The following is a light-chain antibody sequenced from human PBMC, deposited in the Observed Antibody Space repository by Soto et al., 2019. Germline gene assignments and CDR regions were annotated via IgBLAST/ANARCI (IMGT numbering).Light chain of an antibody. Sequence: QSWLAQPPSASWSPGQSVTISCTGTSSDVGDNYVSWYQQHLGKAPKLIIYEVSQRPSGVPDRFSGSKSGNTASLTVSGLQTEDEADYYCSAYAGSNNFVFGSGTKVTVL. CDR3: SAYAGSNNFV. V-gene: IGLV2-8*01. CDR2: EVS. J-gene: IGLJ1*01. CDR1: SSDVGDNY.